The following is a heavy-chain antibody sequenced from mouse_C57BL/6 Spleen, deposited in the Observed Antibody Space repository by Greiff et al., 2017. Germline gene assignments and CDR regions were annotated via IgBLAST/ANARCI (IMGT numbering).Heavy chain of an antibody. Sequence: DVKLVESGGGLVKPGGSLKLSCAASGFTFSSYTMSWVRQTPEKRLEWVATISGGGGNTYYPDSVKGRFTISRDNAKHTLYLQMSSLRSADTALYYCARLSITTPWYCDVWGTGTTVTVSA. CDR2: ISGGGGNT. CDR1: GFTFSSYT. CDR3: ARLSITTPWYCDV. V-gene: IGHV5-9*01. D-gene: IGHD1-1*01. J-gene: IGHJ1*03.